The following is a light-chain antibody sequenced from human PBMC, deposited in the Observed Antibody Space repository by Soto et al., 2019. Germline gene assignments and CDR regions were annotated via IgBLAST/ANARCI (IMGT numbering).Light chain of an antibody. J-gene: IGKJ4*01. Sequence: DIQMTQSPSSLSASLGDRVTITCRASQGISVYLAWFQQKPGKVPKLLIYAASTLQSGVPSRFSGSGSGTELTLTISSLQPEDVATYYCREYNSAPLTFGGGTKVEIK. CDR2: AAS. CDR3: REYNSAPLT. CDR1: QGISVY. V-gene: IGKV1-27*01.